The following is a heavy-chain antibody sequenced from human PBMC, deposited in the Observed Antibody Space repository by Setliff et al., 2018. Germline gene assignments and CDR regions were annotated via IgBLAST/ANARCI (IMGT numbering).Heavy chain of an antibody. Sequence: KTSETLSLTCSVSGASISTTYYYWDWIRQSPEKGLEWIGTIYQNGITYYNPSVKSRVTISVDKSKNQFSLSLRSVTAADTAVYYCATDGPVLNGDYISWGQGTLVTVSS. CDR2: IYQNGIT. D-gene: IGHD3-10*01. J-gene: IGHJ5*02. V-gene: IGHV4-39*07. CDR1: GASISTTYYY. CDR3: ATDGPVLNGDYIS.